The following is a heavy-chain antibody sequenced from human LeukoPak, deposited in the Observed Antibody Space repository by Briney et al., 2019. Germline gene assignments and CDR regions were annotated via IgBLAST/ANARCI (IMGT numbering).Heavy chain of an antibody. V-gene: IGHV3-30*18. D-gene: IGHD5-12*01. CDR3: AKELVGSGYAD. J-gene: IGHJ4*02. Sequence: GRSLTLSCAASGFTFSSYGIHWVRQAPGTGLEWVAVISYDGSNKYYADSVKGRFTISRDNSKNTVYLQMNSLRAEDTAVYYCAKELVGSGYADWGQGTLVTVSS. CDR1: GFTFSSYG. CDR2: ISYDGSNK.